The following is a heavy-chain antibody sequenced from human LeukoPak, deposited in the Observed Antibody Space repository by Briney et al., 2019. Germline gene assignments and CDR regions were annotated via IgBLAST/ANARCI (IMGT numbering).Heavy chain of an antibody. Sequence: SATLSLTCTVSGASISGFYWTWIRQPPGKGLEWIGYIYYSGSTNYNPSLQSRVTISVDTSKNQFSLKLSSVTAADTAVYYCARGVVIAPQTFDYWGQGTLVTVSS. D-gene: IGHD2-21*01. V-gene: IGHV4-59*01. CDR2: IYYSGST. J-gene: IGHJ4*02. CDR3: ARGVVIAPQTFDY. CDR1: GASISGFY.